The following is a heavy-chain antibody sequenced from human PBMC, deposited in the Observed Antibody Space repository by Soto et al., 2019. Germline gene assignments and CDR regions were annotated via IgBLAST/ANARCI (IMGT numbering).Heavy chain of an antibody. D-gene: IGHD6-19*01. CDR2: MFYSGAT. CDR3: ARGPAVAAREHSYYYGMDV. J-gene: IGHJ6*02. CDR1: GGSISDISYC. V-gene: IGHV4-39*01. Sequence: PSETLSLTCTVSGGSISDISYCWGWIRQPPGKGLQWIGCMFYSGATYYNPSLKNRVTLSVDTSNNEFSLKLVSVTAPDTAVYYCARGPAVAAREHSYYYGMDVWGQGTTVTVSS.